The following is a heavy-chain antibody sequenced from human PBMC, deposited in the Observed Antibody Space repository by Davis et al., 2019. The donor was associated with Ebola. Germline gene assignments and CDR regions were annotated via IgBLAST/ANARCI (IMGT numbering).Heavy chain of an antibody. V-gene: IGHV1-18*01. D-gene: IGHD3-16*01. Sequence: ASVKVSCKASGYTFTSYGVSWVRQAPGQGLEWMGWISAYNGNTNYAQKLQGRVTMTTDTSTSTAYMELRSLRSDDTAVYYCARDKEEGFTIRGYYYYYYGMDVWGQGTTVTVSS. CDR2: ISAYNGNT. J-gene: IGHJ6*02. CDR3: ARDKEEGFTIRGYYYYYYGMDV. CDR1: GYTFTSYG.